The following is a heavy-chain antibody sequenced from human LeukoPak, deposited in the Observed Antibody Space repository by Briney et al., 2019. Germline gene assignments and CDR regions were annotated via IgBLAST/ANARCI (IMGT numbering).Heavy chain of an antibody. V-gene: IGHV4-59*01. J-gene: IGHJ4*02. CDR1: GGSISSYY. CDR3: ARAHYDFLSGYFMTVDY. CDR2: IHYSGST. D-gene: IGHD3-3*01. Sequence: SETLSLTCTVSGGSISSYYWSWIRQPPGKGLEWIGYIHYSGSTNYNPSLKSRVTISADTSKNQFSLKLNSVTAADTAVYYCARAHYDFLSGYFMTVDYWGQGTLVTVSS.